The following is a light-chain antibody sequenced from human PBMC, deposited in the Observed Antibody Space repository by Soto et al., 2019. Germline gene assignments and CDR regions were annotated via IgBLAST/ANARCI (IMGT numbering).Light chain of an antibody. CDR3: SSYTSSSTVV. CDR2: DVS. Sequence: QSALTQPASVSGSPGQSITISCTRTSSDVGGYNYVSWYQQHPGKAPKLMIYDVSNRPSGVSNRFSGSKSGNTASLTISGLQAEDEADYYFSSYTSSSTVVFGGGTKLTVL. J-gene: IGLJ2*01. V-gene: IGLV2-14*01. CDR1: SSDVGGYNY.